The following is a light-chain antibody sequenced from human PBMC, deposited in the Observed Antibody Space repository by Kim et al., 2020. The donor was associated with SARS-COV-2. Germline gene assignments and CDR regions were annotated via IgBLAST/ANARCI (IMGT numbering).Light chain of an antibody. CDR2: DAS. CDR1: QSVGSF. Sequence: DILMTQSPAALSVSPGERATLSCRASQSVGSFIAWYQQKPGQAPRLLIYDASTRATGVPARFSGSGSGTDFTLTISSLQSEDFAVYYCQQYNDWPLTFGGGTKVDIK. J-gene: IGKJ4*01. V-gene: IGKV3-15*01. CDR3: QQYNDWPLT.